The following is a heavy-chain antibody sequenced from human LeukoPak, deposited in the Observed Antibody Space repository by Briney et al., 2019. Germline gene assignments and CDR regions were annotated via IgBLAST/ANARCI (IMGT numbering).Heavy chain of an antibody. D-gene: IGHD2-2*01. V-gene: IGHV3-48*01. CDR1: GFTFSSNS. J-gene: IGHJ4*02. CDR2: TSSSRSTI. Sequence: GGSLRLSCAASGFTFSSNSMNWVRQAPGKGLEWVSYTSSSRSTIYYADSVKGRFTISRDNAKNSLYLQMNSLRAEDTAVYYCAREAPYCSSTSCYAVNSFDYWGQGTLVTVSS. CDR3: AREAPYCSSTSCYAVNSFDY.